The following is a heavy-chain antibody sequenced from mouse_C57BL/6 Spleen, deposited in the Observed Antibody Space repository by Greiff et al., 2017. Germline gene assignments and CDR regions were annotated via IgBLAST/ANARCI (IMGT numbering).Heavy chain of an antibody. Sequence: EVKVVESGGGLVKPGGSLKLSCAASGFTFSSYAMSWVRQTPEKRLEWVATISDGGSYTYYPDNVKGRFTISRDNAKNNLYLQMSHLKSEDTAMYYCARDQTGYYSNYYFDYWGQGTTLTVSS. CDR2: ISDGGSYT. CDR3: ARDQTGYYSNYYFDY. J-gene: IGHJ2*01. D-gene: IGHD2-5*01. CDR1: GFTFSSYA. V-gene: IGHV5-4*01.